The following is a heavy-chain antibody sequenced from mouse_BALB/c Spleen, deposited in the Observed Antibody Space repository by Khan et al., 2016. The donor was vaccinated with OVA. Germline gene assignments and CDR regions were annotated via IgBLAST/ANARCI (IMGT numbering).Heavy chain of an antibody. CDR1: GFSLTTYG. CDR2: IWSDGAS. J-gene: IGHJ4*01. Sequence: QVQLKASGPGLVAPSQSLSITCTVSGFSLTTYGIHWVRQPPGKGLEWLIVIWSDGASTYNSALKSRLSISKDNSKSQVFLKMNSLQTDDTAMYYRARGNFYAMDYWGQGTSVTVSS. D-gene: IGHD2-1*01. CDR3: ARGNFYAMDY. V-gene: IGHV2-6*02.